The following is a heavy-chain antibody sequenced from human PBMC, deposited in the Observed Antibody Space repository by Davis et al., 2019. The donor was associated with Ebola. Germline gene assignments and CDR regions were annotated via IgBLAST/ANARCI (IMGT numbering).Heavy chain of an antibody. J-gene: IGHJ5*02. CDR2: MNPNSGNT. D-gene: IGHD3-10*01. Sequence: ASVKVSCKASGYTFTSYDINWVRQATGQGLEWMGWMNPNSGNTGYAQKFQGRVTMTRDKSTSTAYMELSSLRSEDTAVYYCARDQDYYGSGSHTNWFDPWGQGTLVTVSS. V-gene: IGHV1-8*01. CDR3: ARDQDYYGSGSHTNWFDP. CDR1: GYTFTSYD.